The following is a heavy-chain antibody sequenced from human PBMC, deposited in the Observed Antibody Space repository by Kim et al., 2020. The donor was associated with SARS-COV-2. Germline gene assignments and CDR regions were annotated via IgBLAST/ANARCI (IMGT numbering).Heavy chain of an antibody. J-gene: IGHJ4*02. Sequence: TPSPKGRVTRSVDTSKNQFSLKRSSVTAADTAVYYCARGRYDILTGYFDYWGQGTLVTVSS. V-gene: IGHV4-30-2*04. D-gene: IGHD3-9*01. CDR3: ARGRYDILTGYFDY.